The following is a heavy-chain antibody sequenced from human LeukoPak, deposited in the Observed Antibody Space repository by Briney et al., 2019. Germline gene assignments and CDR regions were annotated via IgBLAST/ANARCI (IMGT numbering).Heavy chain of an antibody. V-gene: IGHV1-2*02. CDR1: GYTFSGYY. J-gene: IGHJ3*02. CDR2: INPNSGGT. Sequence: ASVKVSCKASGYTFSGYYIFWVRRAPGQGLEWMGWINPNSGGTNYAQEFQGRLTMTRDTSITTAYMELSTLRSDDTAVYYCAREGTMVDTAIGVLFGAFDIWGQGTMVTVSS. CDR3: AREGTMVDTAIGVLFGAFDI. D-gene: IGHD5-18*01.